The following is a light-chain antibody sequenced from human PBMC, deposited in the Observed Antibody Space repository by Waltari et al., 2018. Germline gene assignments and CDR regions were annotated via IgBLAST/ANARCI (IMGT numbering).Light chain of an antibody. CDR3: QQSYSLSWT. J-gene: IGKJ1*01. V-gene: IGKV1-39*01. CDR1: QTISNY. Sequence: DIKMTQSPSSLSASVGDRVTITCRASQTISNYLNWYQQKPGKAPKVVIYAASSLQSGVPSRFSGSGSGTDFTLTISSLQPDDFATYYCQQSYSLSWTFGQGTTVEIK. CDR2: AAS.